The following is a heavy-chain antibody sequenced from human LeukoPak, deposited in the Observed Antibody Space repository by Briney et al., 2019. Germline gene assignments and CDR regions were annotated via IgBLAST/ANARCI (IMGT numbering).Heavy chain of an antibody. V-gene: IGHV3-15*01. Sequence: GGSLRLSCAASGFTFTNVWMSWVRQAPGKGLEWVGRIKSKTDGETTDYAAPVKDRFTVSRDDSKDTLYLQMSSLKAEDTAIYYCTKDLVLPGDQPFDHWGQGTLVTVSS. CDR2: IKSKTDGETT. D-gene: IGHD3-9*01. CDR3: TKDLVLPGDQPFDH. J-gene: IGHJ4*02. CDR1: GFTFTNVW.